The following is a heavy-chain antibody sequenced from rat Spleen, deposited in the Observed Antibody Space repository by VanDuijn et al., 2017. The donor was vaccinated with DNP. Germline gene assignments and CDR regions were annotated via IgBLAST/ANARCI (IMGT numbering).Heavy chain of an antibody. CDR3: AYGGY. D-gene: IGHD1-11*01. CDR2: ISYDGGST. CDR1: GFTFSDHN. Sequence: EVQLVESGGGLVQSGRSLKLSCAASGFTFSDHNMAWVRQAPKKGLEWVATISYDGGSTFYRDSVRGRFTISRDNAKSTLYLQMDSLRSEDTATYYCAYGGYWGQGVMVTVSS. J-gene: IGHJ2*01. V-gene: IGHV5-7*01.